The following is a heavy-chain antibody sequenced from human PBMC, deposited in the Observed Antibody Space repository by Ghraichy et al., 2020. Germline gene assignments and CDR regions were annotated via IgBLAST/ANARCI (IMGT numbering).Heavy chain of an antibody. CDR1: GFTFSSYA. CDR2: ISSNGGST. Sequence: GGSLRLSCAASGFTFSSYAMHWVRQAPGKGLEYVSAISSNGGSTYYANSVKGRFTISRDNSKNTLYLQMGSLRAEDMAVYYCARGGYYDSSGYYHDYWGQGTLVTVSS. J-gene: IGHJ4*02. CDR3: ARGGYYDSSGYYHDY. D-gene: IGHD3-22*01. V-gene: IGHV3-64*01.